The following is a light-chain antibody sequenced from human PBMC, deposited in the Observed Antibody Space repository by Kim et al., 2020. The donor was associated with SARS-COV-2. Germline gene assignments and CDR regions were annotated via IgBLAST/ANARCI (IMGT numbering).Light chain of an antibody. CDR2: RNN. V-gene: IGLV10-54*01. CDR3: SAWDSSLSAVV. Sequence: QTATLTCTGNGNNVGNQGAAWLQQHQGHPPKLLSYRNNNRPSGISERLSASRSGNTASLTITGLQPEDEADYYCSAWDSSLSAVVFGGGTQLTVL. CDR1: GNNVGNQG. J-gene: IGLJ2*01.